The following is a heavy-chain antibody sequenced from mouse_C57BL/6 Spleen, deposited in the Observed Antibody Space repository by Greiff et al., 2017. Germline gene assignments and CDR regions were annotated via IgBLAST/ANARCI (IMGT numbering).Heavy chain of an antibody. CDR3: ERSRDYGNPWFAY. Sequence: QVQLQQSGAELVRPGTSVKMSCKASGYTFTNYWIGWAKQRPGHGLEWIGDIYPGGGYTNYNERFKGKATLTADKASSTAYMQFSSLTSEDSAIYYCERSRDYGNPWFAYWGQGTLVTVSA. D-gene: IGHD2-1*01. V-gene: IGHV1-63*01. J-gene: IGHJ3*01. CDR1: GYTFTNYW. CDR2: IYPGGGYT.